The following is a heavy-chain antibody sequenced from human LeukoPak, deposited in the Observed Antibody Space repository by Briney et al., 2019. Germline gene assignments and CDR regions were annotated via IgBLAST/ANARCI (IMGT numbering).Heavy chain of an antibody. CDR2: ISGSGGST. D-gene: IGHD4-17*01. Sequence: GSLRLSCAASGFAFSSYAMSWVRQAPGKGLEWVSAISGSGGSTYHADSVKGRFTISRDNSKNTLYLQMNSLRAEGTAVYYCAKGDGDYASDYWGQGTLVTVSS. V-gene: IGHV3-23*01. J-gene: IGHJ4*02. CDR3: AKGDGDYASDY. CDR1: GFAFSSYA.